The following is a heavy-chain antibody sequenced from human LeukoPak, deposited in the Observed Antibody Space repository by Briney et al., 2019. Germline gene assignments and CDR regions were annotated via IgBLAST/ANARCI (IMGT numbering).Heavy chain of an antibody. CDR3: AKAVGRISWSFDY. J-gene: IGHJ4*02. D-gene: IGHD6-13*01. Sequence: PGGSLRLSCAASGFTFSNYGMHWVRQPPGKGLEWVAIISYDGSDKIYTDSVKGRFTISRDNSESTLYLQMDSLRGDDAAVYYCAKAVGRISWSFDYWGREPWSPSPQ. CDR1: GFTFSNYG. CDR2: ISYDGSDK. V-gene: IGHV3-30*18.